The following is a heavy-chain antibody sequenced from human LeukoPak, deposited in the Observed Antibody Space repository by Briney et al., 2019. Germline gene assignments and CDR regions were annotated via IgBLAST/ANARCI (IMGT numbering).Heavy chain of an antibody. CDR1: GFTFSTYG. J-gene: IGHJ4*02. CDR3: ANEWLHVSGSYKANN. Sequence: GGSLRLSCAASGFTFSTYGMHWVRQAPGKGLEWVAFIRSDGSDKYHADSVKGRFTISRDNSKNTLYLQMNSLRTEDTAVYYCANEWLHVSGSYKANNWGQGTLVTVSS. V-gene: IGHV3-30*02. D-gene: IGHD3-10*01. CDR2: IRSDGSDK.